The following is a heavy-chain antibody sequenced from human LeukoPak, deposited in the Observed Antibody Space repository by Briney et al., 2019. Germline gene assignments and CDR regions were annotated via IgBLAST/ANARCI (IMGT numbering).Heavy chain of an antibody. J-gene: IGHJ3*01. D-gene: IGHD6-13*01. Sequence: GGSLRLSCAASGFTFSSYSMNWVRQAPGKGLEWVSSIRSESIYIYYADSVKGRFTISRDNAKNSLYLQMNSLKAEDTARYYCXXXXXXXXXXXTRSPTKGAFDFWGQGTMVTVSS. V-gene: IGHV3-21*01. CDR3: XXXXXXXXXXXTRSPTKGAFDF. CDR1: GFTFSSYS. CDR2: IRSESIYI.